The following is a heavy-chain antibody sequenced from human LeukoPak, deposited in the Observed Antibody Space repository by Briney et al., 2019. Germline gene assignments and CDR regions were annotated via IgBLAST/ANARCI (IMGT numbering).Heavy chain of an antibody. D-gene: IGHD3-16*01. CDR1: GFTFSSYA. V-gene: IGHV3-30-3*01. J-gene: IGHJ3*02. CDR2: ISYDGSNK. Sequence: GRSLRLSCAASGFTFSSYAMHWVRQAPGKGLEWVAVISYDGSNKYYADSVKGRFTISRDNSKNTLYLQMNSLRAEDTAVYYCARDYAWVSSSDAFDIWGQGTMVTVSS. CDR3: ARDYAWVSSSDAFDI.